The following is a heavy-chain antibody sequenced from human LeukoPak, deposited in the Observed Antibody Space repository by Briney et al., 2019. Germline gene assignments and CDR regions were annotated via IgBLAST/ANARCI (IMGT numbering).Heavy chain of an antibody. D-gene: IGHD3-22*01. CDR1: GGTFSSYA. J-gene: IGHJ6*03. V-gene: IGHV1-69*05. CDR3: ARFLGERVAVHDSSGYYYDYYYYMDV. Sequence: GSSVKVSCKASGGTFSSYAISWVRQAPGQGLEWMGGIIPIFGTANYAQKFQGRVTITTDESTSTAYMELSSLRSEDTAVYYCARFLGERVAVHDSSGYYYDYYYYMDVWGKGTTVTVSS. CDR2: IIPIFGTA.